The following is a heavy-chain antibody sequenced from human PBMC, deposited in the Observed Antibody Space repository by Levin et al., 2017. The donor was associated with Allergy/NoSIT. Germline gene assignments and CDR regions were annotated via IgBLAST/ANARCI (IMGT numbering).Heavy chain of an antibody. CDR1: GFTFSSYG. J-gene: IGHJ4*02. Sequence: GESLKISCVASGFTFSSYGMNWVRQAPGKGLEWVAVIYYDGSNEKYADSVKGRFTISRDNSKNTQYLQMNSLRHDDTAVYYCARGIYGDPPAFDYWGQGTLVTVSS. V-gene: IGHV3-30*03. D-gene: IGHD4-17*01. CDR2: IYYDGSNE. CDR3: ARGIYGDPPAFDY.